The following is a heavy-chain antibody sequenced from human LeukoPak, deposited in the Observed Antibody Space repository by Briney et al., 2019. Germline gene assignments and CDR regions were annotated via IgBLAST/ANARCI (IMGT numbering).Heavy chain of an antibody. Sequence: GGSLRLSCTASGFTFGDYAMSWVRQAPGEGLEWVGFIRSKAYGGTTEYAASVKGRFTISRDDPKSIAYLQMNSLKTEDTAVYYCTRDPGYSGYDAWFDPWGQGTLVTVSS. CDR3: TRDPGYSGYDAWFDP. J-gene: IGHJ5*02. CDR2: IRSKAYGGTT. V-gene: IGHV3-49*04. CDR1: GFTFGDYA. D-gene: IGHD5-12*01.